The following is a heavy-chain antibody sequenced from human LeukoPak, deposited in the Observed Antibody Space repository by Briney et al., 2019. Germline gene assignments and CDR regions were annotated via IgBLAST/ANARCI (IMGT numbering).Heavy chain of an antibody. V-gene: IGHV4-59*08. CDR1: GGSMSSYY. Sequence: SETLSLTCTVSGGSMSSYYWSWIRQPPGKGLEWIGYIYYSGSTNYNPSLKSRVTISVDTSKNQFSLKLSSVTAADTAVYYCARHYMTNDAFDIWGQGTMVTVSS. D-gene: IGHD4-11*01. J-gene: IGHJ3*02. CDR2: IYYSGST. CDR3: ARHYMTNDAFDI.